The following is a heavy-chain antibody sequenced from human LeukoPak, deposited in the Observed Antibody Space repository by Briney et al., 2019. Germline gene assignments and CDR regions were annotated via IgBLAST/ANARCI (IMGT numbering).Heavy chain of an antibody. CDR3: ARDDYDYVWGSYRRFDY. J-gene: IGHJ4*02. D-gene: IGHD3-16*02. CDR2: INTNTGNP. CDR1: GYTFSGYY. V-gene: IGHV7-4-1*02. Sequence: ASVKVSCKASGYTFSGYYMHWVRQAPGQGLEWMGWINTNTGNPTYAQGFTGRFVFSLDTFVSTAYLQISSLKAEDTAVYYCARDDYDYVWGSYRRFDYWGQGTLVTVSS.